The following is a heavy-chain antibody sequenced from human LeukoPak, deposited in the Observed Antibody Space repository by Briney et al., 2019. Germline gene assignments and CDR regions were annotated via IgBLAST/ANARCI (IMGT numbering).Heavy chain of an antibody. CDR2: IYYSGST. CDR1: GGSISSYY. Sequence: SETLSLTCTVSGGSISSYYWSWIRQPPGKGLEWIGYIYYSGSTNYNPSLKSRVTISVDTSKNQFSLKLSSVTAADTAVYYCARDRNYYGMDVWGQGTTVTVSS. V-gene: IGHV4-59*01. J-gene: IGHJ6*02. CDR3: ARDRNYYGMDV.